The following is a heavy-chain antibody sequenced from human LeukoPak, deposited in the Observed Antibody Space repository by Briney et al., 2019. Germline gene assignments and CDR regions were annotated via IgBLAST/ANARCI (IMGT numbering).Heavy chain of an antibody. Sequence: GGSLRLSCAASGFTFSSYAMSWVRQAPGKGLEWVSAISGSGGSTYYADSVKGRFTISRDNAKNSLYLQMNSLRAEDTAVYYCARDPIAAAAPGAFDIWGQGTMVTVSS. CDR3: ARDPIAAAAPGAFDI. CDR2: ISGSGGST. D-gene: IGHD6-13*01. CDR1: GFTFSSYA. V-gene: IGHV3-23*01. J-gene: IGHJ3*02.